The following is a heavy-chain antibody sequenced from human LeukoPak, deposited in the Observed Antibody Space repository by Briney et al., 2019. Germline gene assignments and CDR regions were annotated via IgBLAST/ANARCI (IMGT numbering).Heavy chain of an antibody. V-gene: IGHV4-59*02. CDR1: GGSVSRYY. J-gene: IGHJ4*02. Sequence: SETLSLTCTVSGGSVSRYYWSWIRQPPGKGLEWIGYIYYSGSTKYNPSLKSRVTISADTSKNQLSLKLSSVTAADTAVYYCARGHGSGILFDYWGQGTLVTVSS. D-gene: IGHD3-10*01. CDR3: ARGHGSGILFDY. CDR2: IYYSGST.